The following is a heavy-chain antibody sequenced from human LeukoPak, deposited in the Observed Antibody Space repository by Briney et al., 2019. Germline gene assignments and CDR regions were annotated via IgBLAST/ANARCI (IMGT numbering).Heavy chain of an antibody. J-gene: IGHJ4*02. CDR1: GFTFSSYE. CDR3: ASDNYDSSGYYFD. D-gene: IGHD3-22*01. Sequence: GGSLRLSCAASGFTFSSYEMNWVRQAPGKGLEWVSYISSSGSTTHYADSVKGRFTISRDNANKSLYLQMKRHSANGTAVYYCASDNYDSSGYYFDWGQGTLVTVSS. CDR2: ISSSGSTT. V-gene: IGHV3-48*03.